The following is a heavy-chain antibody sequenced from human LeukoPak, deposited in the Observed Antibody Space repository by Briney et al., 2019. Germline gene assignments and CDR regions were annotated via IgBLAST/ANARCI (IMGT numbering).Heavy chain of an antibody. V-gene: IGHV4-30-4*01. J-gene: IGHJ4*02. CDR1: GGSISSCDYY. Sequence: SQTLSLTCTVSGGSISSCDYYCSWIRQPPGKGLEWLGYIYYSGSTYYNPSLKSRATISVDTSKNQFSLRLSSVTAADTAVYYCAILGGQWLDIDYWGQGTLVTVSS. CDR3: AILGGQWLDIDY. D-gene: IGHD6-19*01. CDR2: IYYSGST.